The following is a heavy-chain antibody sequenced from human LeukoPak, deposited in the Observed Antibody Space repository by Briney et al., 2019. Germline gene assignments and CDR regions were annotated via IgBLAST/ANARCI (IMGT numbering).Heavy chain of an antibody. V-gene: IGHV3-48*03. D-gene: IGHD1-7*01. Sequence: GGSLRLSCAASGFTFSSYEMNWVRQAPGKGLEWVSYISSSGNTIYYADSVKGRFTISRDNAKNSLFLQMNSLRAEGTAVYYCAKGRTNLFWGQGTLVTVSS. J-gene: IGHJ4*02. CDR2: ISSSGNTI. CDR1: GFTFSSYE. CDR3: AKGRTNLF.